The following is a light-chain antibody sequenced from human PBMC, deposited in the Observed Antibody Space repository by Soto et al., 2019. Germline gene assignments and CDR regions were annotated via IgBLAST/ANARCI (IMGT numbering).Light chain of an antibody. Sequence: QPVLTPPSSLSGSPGQSITISCTGTISDVGGYNYVSWYQHHPGKAPKLIIFEITNLPSGVSNRFSGSTSGNAASLTISGLQAEDEADYYCTSYTSGNPIYVFGTGTKVTVL. J-gene: IGLJ1*01. V-gene: IGLV2-14*01. CDR1: ISDVGGYNY. CDR2: EIT. CDR3: TSYTSGNPIYV.